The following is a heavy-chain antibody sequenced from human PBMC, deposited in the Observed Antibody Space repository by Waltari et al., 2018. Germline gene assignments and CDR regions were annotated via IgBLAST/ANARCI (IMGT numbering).Heavy chain of an antibody. V-gene: IGHV3-33*01. CDR3: ASQSTTLFDY. Sequence: QVQLVESGGGVVQPGRSLRLSCAASGFPFSRFGMNWVRQAPGKGLEWVAVIWHDGSNEYYVDSVKGLFTISRDNSKNTLYLQMNSLSAEDSAVYYCASQSTTLFDYWGQGTLVTVSS. J-gene: IGHJ4*02. CDR1: GFPFSRFG. CDR2: IWHDGSNE. D-gene: IGHD2-15*01.